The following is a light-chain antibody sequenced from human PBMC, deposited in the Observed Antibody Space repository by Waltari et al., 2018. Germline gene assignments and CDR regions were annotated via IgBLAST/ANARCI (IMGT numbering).Light chain of an antibody. Sequence: DIQMTQSPSSLSASVGDRVTITCRASQAINSYLNWSQHKPGKAPKALIYYASSLETGVPSRFRGSRSGADYTLTISSLQPEDTATYYCQQYNNSAFTFGPGTKLDIK. J-gene: IGKJ3*01. V-gene: IGKV1-33*01. CDR1: QAINSY. CDR3: QQYNNSAFT. CDR2: YAS.